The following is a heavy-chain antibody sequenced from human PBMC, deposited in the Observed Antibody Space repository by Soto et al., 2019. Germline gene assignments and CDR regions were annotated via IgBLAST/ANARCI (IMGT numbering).Heavy chain of an antibody. CDR2: IHPGDSET. V-gene: IGHV5-51*01. CDR3: AKLVSSTFWFDP. D-gene: IGHD6-13*01. CDR1: GYSFTSYW. Sequence: LGESLKISCKGSGYSFTSYWIAWVRQMPGKGLEWMGSIHPGDSETRYSPSFQGQVTISADKSISTAYLQWSSLKASDTAMYYCAKLVSSTFWFDPWGQGTLVTVSS. J-gene: IGHJ5*02.